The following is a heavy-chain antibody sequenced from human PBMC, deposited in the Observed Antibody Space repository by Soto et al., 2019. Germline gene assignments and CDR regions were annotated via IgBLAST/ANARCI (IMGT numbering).Heavy chain of an antibody. Sequence: PGGSLRLSCAASVFTFSDYYMSWIRQAPGKGLEWVSYISSSSSYTNYADSVKGRFTISRDNAKNSLYLQMNSLRAEDTAVYYCARDRLGIAVAGTLRDYYYYGMDVWGQRTTVTVSS. CDR3: ARDRLGIAVAGTLRDYYYYGMDV. V-gene: IGHV3-11*06. CDR1: VFTFSDYY. CDR2: ISSSSSYT. D-gene: IGHD6-19*01. J-gene: IGHJ6*02.